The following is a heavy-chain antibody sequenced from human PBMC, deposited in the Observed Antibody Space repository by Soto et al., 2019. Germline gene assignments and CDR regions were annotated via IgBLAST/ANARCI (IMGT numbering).Heavy chain of an antibody. D-gene: IGHD2-2*01. CDR3: ARDDCSSTSCFDY. Sequence: PGGSLRLSCAASGFTFSSYSMNWVRQAPGKGLEWVSSISSSSSYIYYADSVKGRFTISRDNAKNSLYLQMNSLRAEDTAVYYCARDDCSSTSCFDYWGQGTLVTVSS. CDR2: ISSSSSYI. J-gene: IGHJ4*02. CDR1: GFTFSSYS. V-gene: IGHV3-21*04.